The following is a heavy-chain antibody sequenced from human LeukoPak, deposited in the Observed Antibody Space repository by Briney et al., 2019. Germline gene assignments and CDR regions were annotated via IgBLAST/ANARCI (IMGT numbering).Heavy chain of an antibody. D-gene: IGHD3-10*01. CDR1: GGSFSDEY. J-gene: IGHJ4*02. Sequence: SETLSLTCAVYGGSFSDEYWSWIRQPPGKGLEWIAEINHSGITNYNPSLKSRVTTSVDTSKNQFSLKLRSVTAADTAVYYCARVQTRQGGAFDYWGQGALVTVSS. V-gene: IGHV4-34*01. CDR2: INHSGIT. CDR3: ARVQTRQGGAFDY.